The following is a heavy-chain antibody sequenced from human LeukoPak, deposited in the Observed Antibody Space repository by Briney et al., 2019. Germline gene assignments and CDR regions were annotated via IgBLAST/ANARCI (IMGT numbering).Heavy chain of an antibody. V-gene: IGHV1-2*02. CDR1: GYTFTGYY. CDR3: ARDLYSSSWYLRFDP. Sequence: GASVKVSCKASGYTFTGYYMHWVRQAPGQGLEWMGWINPNSGGTNYAQKFQGRVTMTRDTSISTAYMELSRLRSDDTAVYYCARDLYSSSWYLRFDPWGQGTLVTVSS. CDR2: INPNSGGT. D-gene: IGHD6-13*01. J-gene: IGHJ5*02.